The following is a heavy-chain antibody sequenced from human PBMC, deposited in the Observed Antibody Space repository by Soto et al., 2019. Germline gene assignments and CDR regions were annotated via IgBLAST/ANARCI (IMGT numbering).Heavy chain of an antibody. Sequence: GGSLRLSCAASGFTVSSNYMSWVRQAPGKGLEWVSVIYSGGSTYYADSVKGRFTISRDNSKNTLYLQMNSLRAEDTAVYYCARSGDYYYYYMDVWGKGTTVTVSS. CDR2: IYSGGST. V-gene: IGHV3-66*01. CDR3: ARSGDYYYYYMDV. J-gene: IGHJ6*03. CDR1: GFTVSSNY. D-gene: IGHD3-10*01.